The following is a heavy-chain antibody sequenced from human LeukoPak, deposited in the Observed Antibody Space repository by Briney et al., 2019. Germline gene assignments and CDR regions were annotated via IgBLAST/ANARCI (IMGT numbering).Heavy chain of an antibody. Sequence: SETLSLTCAVYGGSFSGYYWSWIRQPPGKGLEWIGEINHSGSTNYNPSLKTRVTMSVDTAKNQFSLKMSSLTAADTAVYYCARDGGYCSGGSCYSDNWGQGTLVTVSS. D-gene: IGHD2-15*01. CDR3: ARDGGYCSGGSCYSDN. J-gene: IGHJ4*02. V-gene: IGHV4-34*01. CDR2: INHSGST. CDR1: GGSFSGYY.